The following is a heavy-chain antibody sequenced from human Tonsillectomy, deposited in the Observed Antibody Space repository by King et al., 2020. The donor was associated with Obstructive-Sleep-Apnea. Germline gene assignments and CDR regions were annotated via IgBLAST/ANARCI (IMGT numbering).Heavy chain of an antibody. CDR1: GGSISSYY. V-gene: IGHV4-59*01. CDR3: ARVRCSGGSCYSGWYFDL. D-gene: IGHD2-15*01. Sequence: QLQESGPGLVKPSETLSLTCTVSGGSISSYYWSWIRQPHGKGLKWIGYIYYSGSTNYNPSLKSRVTISVDTSKNQFSLKLSSVTAADTAVYYCARVRCSGGSCYSGWYFDLWGRGTLVTVSS. J-gene: IGHJ2*01. CDR2: IYYSGST.